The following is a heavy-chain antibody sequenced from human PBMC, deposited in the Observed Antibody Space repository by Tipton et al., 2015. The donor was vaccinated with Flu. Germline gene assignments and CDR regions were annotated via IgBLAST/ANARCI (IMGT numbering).Heavy chain of an antibody. D-gene: IGHD3-22*01. CDR2: MYYSGST. CDR1: GDSLSSYY. J-gene: IGHJ4*02. CDR3: ARDLKWSSAYYNPFGY. Sequence: TLSLTCTVSGDSLSSYYWGWIRQPPGKGLEWIGYMYYSGSTRYNPSLKSRVTISIDTSKNQFSLKLTSVTAADTAVYYCARDLKWSSAYYNPFGYWGQGTLVTVSS. V-gene: IGHV4-59*01.